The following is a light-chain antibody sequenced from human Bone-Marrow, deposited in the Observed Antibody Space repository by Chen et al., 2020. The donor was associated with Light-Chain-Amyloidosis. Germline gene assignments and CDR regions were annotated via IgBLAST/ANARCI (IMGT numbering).Light chain of an antibody. CDR1: SSAVGTYNL. CDR2: EVT. V-gene: IGLV2-23*02. J-gene: IGLJ3*02. CDR3: CSYAGSRTRV. Sequence: QAALAQPASVSGSPGQSITLSCTGTSSAVGTYNLVSWYQQHPGRAPKLMIYEVTKRPSGVSDRFSGSKSGNTASLTISGLQAEDEADFYCCSYAGSRTRVFGGGTKLTVL.